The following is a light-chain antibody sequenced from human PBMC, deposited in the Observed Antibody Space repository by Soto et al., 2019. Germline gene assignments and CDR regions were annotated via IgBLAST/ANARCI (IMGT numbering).Light chain of an antibody. J-gene: IGLJ1*01. CDR3: SSYTNINTRACV. CDR2: EVS. Sequence: QSALTQPASVSGSPGQSITISCTGTSNDVGGYNYVSWYQQHPGKAPKLMIYEVSHRPSGVSNRFSGSKSGNTASLTISGLQAEDEAEYYCSSYTNINTRACVFGTGTKLTVL. V-gene: IGLV2-14*01. CDR1: SNDVGGYNY.